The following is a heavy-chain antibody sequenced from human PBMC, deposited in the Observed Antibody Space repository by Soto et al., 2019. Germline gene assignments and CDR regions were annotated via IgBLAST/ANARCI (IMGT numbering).Heavy chain of an antibody. D-gene: IGHD2-2*01. CDR1: GFTFSSYS. CDR3: ARASSTSWVYYYYYGMDV. CDR2: ISSSSSYI. V-gene: IGHV3-21*01. Sequence: GGSLRLSCAASGFTFSSYSMNWVRQAPGKGLEWVSSISSSSSYIYYADSVKGRFTISRDNAKNSLYLQMNSLRAEDTAVYYCARASSTSWVYYYYYGMDVWGQGTTVTVSS. J-gene: IGHJ6*02.